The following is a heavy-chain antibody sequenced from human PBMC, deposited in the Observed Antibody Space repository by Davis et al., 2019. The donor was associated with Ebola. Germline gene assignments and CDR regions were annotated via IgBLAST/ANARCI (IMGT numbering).Heavy chain of an antibody. Sequence: DSVKGRFTISRDNSKNTLYLQMNSLRSDDTAVYYCARDLGSVMVRGVMGSSSMGYGMDVWGQGTTVTVSS. CDR3: ARDLGSVMVRGVMGSSSMGYGMDV. J-gene: IGHJ6*02. V-gene: IGHV3-30*01. D-gene: IGHD3-10*01.